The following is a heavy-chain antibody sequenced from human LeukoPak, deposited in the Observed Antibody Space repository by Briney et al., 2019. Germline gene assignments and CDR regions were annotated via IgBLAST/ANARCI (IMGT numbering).Heavy chain of an antibody. Sequence: SETLSLTCTVSGGSISSGTISSYSWSWVRQPAGKGLEWIGRIYTSWTTNYNPSLKSRVTMSVDTSKNQFSLALNSVTAADTAVYYCARGAPSDYWGQGTLVTVSS. J-gene: IGHJ4*02. CDR1: GGSISSGTISSYS. V-gene: IGHV4-61*02. CDR3: ARGAPSDY. CDR2: IYTSWTT.